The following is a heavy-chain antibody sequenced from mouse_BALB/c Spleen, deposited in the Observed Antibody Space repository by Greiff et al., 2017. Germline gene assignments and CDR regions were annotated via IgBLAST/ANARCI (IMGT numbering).Heavy chain of an antibody. D-gene: IGHD1-1*01. CDR3: TIGTVVADYYAMDY. V-gene: IGHV1S16*01. J-gene: IGHJ4*01. CDR1: GYTFTSYW. Sequence: QVQLQQPGAELVKPGASVKLSCKASGYTFTSYWMHWVKLRPGQGFEWIGAINPSNGGTNYDEKFKRKATLTVDKSSSTAYMQLSSLTSEDSAVYYWTIGTVVADYYAMDYWGQGTSVTVSS. CDR2: INPSNGGT.